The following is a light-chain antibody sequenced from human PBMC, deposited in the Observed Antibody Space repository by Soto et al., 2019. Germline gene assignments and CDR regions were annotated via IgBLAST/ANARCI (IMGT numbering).Light chain of an antibody. V-gene: IGKV2-28*01. J-gene: IGKJ1*01. CDR1: QSLLHSNGYNY. CDR3: MQPLHTPWT. CDR2: LGS. Sequence: DIVMTQSPLSLPVTPGEPASISCRSSQSLLHSNGYNYLDWYLQKSGQSPQLLIYLGSTRASGVPDRCNGSGSGTDFTLKIRRVEAEDVGVYYCMQPLHTPWTFGQGTKVESK.